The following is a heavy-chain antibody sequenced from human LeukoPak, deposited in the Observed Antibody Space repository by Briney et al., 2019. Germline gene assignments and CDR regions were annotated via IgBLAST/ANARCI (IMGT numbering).Heavy chain of an antibody. CDR2: ISGSGSHT. D-gene: IGHD1-14*01. CDR1: GFTFTTYG. Sequence: PGGSLRLSCAASGFTFTTYGMIWVRQAPGKGLEWVSGISGSGSHTYYADSVKGRLTTSRDSSKKTLYLQMNSLRAEDTAVYYCAKNGEPYYYMDVWGKGTTVTVS. CDR3: AKNGEPYYYMDV. J-gene: IGHJ6*03. V-gene: IGHV3-23*01.